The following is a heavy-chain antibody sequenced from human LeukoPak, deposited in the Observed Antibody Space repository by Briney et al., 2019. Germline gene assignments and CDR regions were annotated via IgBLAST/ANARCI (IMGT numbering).Heavy chain of an antibody. D-gene: IGHD4/OR15-4a*01. Sequence: SXGISWVRQAPGQGLEWMGWSSAYNVNTNYAQKPQGRVTMTTDTSTSTAYMELRSLRSDDTAVYYCASGAQTSSAYSYYYYYMDVWGKGTTVTVSS. V-gene: IGHV1-18*01. CDR1: SXG. CDR2: SSAYNVNT. J-gene: IGHJ6*03. CDR3: ASGAQTSSAYSYYYYYMDV.